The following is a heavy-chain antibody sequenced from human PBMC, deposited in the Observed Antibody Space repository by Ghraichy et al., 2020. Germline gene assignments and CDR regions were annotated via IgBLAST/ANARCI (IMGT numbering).Heavy chain of an antibody. Sequence: SGPTLVKPTQTLTLTCTFSGFSLSTSGMCVSWIRQPPGKALEWLARIDWDDDKYYSTSLKTRLTISKDTSKNQVVLTMTNMDPVDTATYYCARTLSSYGSGSYYCDYWGQGTLVTVSS. CDR1: GFSLSTSGMC. V-gene: IGHV2-70*11. CDR2: IDWDDDK. CDR3: ARTLSSYGSGSYYCDY. J-gene: IGHJ4*02. D-gene: IGHD3-10*01.